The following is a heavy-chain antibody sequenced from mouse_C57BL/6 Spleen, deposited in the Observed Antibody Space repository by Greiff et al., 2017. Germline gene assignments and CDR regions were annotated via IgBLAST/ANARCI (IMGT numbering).Heavy chain of an antibody. J-gene: IGHJ2*01. CDR3: ARRGYYGSSMYYFDY. D-gene: IGHD1-1*01. Sequence: QVQLQQPGAELVMPGASVKLSCKASGYTFTSYWMHWVKQRPGQGLEWIGEIDPSDSYTNYNQKFKGKSTLTVDKSSSTAYMQLSSLTSEDSAVYYCARRGYYGSSMYYFDYWGQGTTFTVSS. CDR1: GYTFTSYW. CDR2: IDPSDSYT. V-gene: IGHV1-69*01.